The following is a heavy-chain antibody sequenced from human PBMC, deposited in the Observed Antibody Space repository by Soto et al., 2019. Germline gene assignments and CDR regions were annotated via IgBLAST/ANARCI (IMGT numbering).Heavy chain of an antibody. D-gene: IGHD6-13*01. CDR2: INHSGRT. J-gene: IGHJ4*02. CDR1: GGSISSRNYY. V-gene: IGHV4-39*07. Sequence: PSETLSLTCTVSGGSISSRNYYWNWIRQPPGKGLEWIGEINHSGRTNYNPSLKSRVTISVDTSKNQFSLNLGSVTAADTAVYYCARGNIAAALVYWGQGTLVTVSS. CDR3: ARGNIAAALVY.